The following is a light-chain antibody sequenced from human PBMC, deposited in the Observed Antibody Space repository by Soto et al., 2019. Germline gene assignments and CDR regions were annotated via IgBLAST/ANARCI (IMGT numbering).Light chain of an antibody. Sequence: QAVVTQPPSVSGAPGQRVTISCTGSSSNIGAGYDVHWYQHLPGTAPKLLIYGNSNRPSGVPDRFSGSNSGTSASLAITGLQAEDEGDYYCQSYDNTRSAPVVFGGGTKLTVL. CDR2: GNS. CDR1: SSNIGAGYD. CDR3: QSYDNTRSAPVV. V-gene: IGLV1-40*01. J-gene: IGLJ2*01.